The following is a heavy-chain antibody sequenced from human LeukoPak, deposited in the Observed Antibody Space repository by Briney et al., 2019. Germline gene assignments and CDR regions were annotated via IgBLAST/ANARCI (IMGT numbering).Heavy chain of an antibody. V-gene: IGHV4-59*08. Sequence: SETLSLTCTVSGGSISSYYWSWIRQPPGKGLEWIGRIYSSGSTNYSPSLKSRVTISVDTSKNQFSLKLSSVTAADTAVYYCARHVFPYYYGSGSYFMDYWGQGTLVTVSS. CDR1: GGSISSYY. CDR3: ARHVFPYYYGSGSYFMDY. CDR2: IYSSGST. D-gene: IGHD3-10*01. J-gene: IGHJ4*02.